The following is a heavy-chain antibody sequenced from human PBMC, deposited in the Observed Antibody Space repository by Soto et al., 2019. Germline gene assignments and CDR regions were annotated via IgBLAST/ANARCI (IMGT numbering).Heavy chain of an antibody. CDR1: GGSISSYY. V-gene: IGHV4-59*01. Sequence: SETLSLTCTVSGGSISSYYLSWIRQPPGKGLEWIGYIYYSGSTNYNPSLKSRVTISVDTSKNQFSLKLSSVTAADTAVYYCARVNYDILTGPSYYYYYMDVWGKGTTVTVSS. CDR2: IYYSGST. CDR3: ARVNYDILTGPSYYYYYMDV. J-gene: IGHJ6*03. D-gene: IGHD3-9*01.